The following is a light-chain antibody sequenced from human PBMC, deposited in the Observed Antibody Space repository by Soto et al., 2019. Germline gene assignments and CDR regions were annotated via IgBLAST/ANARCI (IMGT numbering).Light chain of an antibody. CDR3: CSYTNRATYV. J-gene: IGLJ1*01. V-gene: IGLV2-14*01. CDR2: EVS. Sequence: QSVLAQPASVSGSPGQSITISCTGTSSDVGRYNYVSWYQQHPGKAPKLMIHEVSYRPSGVSSRFSGSKSGNTASLTISGLQAEDEAEYHCCSYTNRATYVFGTGSQGHRP. CDR1: SSDVGRYNY.